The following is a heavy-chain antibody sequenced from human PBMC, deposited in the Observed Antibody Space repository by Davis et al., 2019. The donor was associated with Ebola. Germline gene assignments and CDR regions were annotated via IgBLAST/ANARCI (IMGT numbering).Heavy chain of an antibody. V-gene: IGHV1-3*01. Sequence: ASVKVSCKASGYTFTSYAMHWVRQAPGQRLEWMGWINAGNGNTKYSQKFQGRVTITRDTSASTAYMELSSLRSEDTAVYYCASGTYYCTNGVCHPYYYYGMDVWGKGTTVTVSS. CDR1: GYTFTSYA. D-gene: IGHD2-8*01. J-gene: IGHJ6*04. CDR3: ASGTYYCTNGVCHPYYYYGMDV. CDR2: INAGNGNT.